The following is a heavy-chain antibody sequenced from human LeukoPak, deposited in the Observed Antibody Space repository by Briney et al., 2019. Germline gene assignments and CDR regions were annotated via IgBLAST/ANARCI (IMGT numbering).Heavy chain of an antibody. CDR1: GFTVSSNY. J-gene: IGHJ3*02. CDR3: ARDRLFQHDNAFDI. CDR2: IYGGGIT. Sequence: PGGSLRLSCTASGFTVSSNYMSWVRQAPGEGLEWVSVIYGGGITYYADSVKGRFAISRDNSKNTVYLQMNNLRAEDTAVYYCARDRLFQHDNAFDIWGQGTMVTVSS. V-gene: IGHV3-66*01. D-gene: IGHD3-22*01.